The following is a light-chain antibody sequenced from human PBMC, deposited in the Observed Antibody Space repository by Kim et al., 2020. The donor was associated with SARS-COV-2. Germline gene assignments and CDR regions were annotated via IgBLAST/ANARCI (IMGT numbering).Light chain of an antibody. Sequence: SVSPGQTASIPCSGDKLGNEYASWYQQRPGQSPVLVIYQDNKRPSGIPERFSGSNSGNTATLTISGTQAMDEADYYCQAWDSSIWVFGGGTQLTVL. CDR3: QAWDSSIWV. J-gene: IGLJ3*02. V-gene: IGLV3-1*01. CDR2: QDN. CDR1: KLGNEY.